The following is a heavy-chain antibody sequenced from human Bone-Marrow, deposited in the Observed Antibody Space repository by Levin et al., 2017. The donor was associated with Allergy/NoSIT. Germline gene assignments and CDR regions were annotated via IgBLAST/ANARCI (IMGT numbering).Heavy chain of an antibody. J-gene: IGHJ6*03. CDR2: ISASSNYK. CDR1: GLTFNTYS. D-gene: IGHD3-10*01. V-gene: IGHV3-21*01. Sequence: GESLKISCAASGLTFNTYSMHWVRQAPGKGPEWVSSISASSNYKHYADSVKGRFTLPSDNAKNSLYLQMNSLRAEHTAVYHCATSGGVFPEHYVDYYYIDVWGKGTTVTVAS. CDR3: ATSGGVFPEHYVDYYYIDV.